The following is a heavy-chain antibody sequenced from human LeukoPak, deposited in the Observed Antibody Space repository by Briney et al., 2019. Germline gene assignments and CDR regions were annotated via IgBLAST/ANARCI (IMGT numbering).Heavy chain of an antibody. CDR1: GGSMSSYY. J-gene: IGHJ3*02. V-gene: IGHV4-59*01. D-gene: IGHD5-24*01. CDR2: IYYSGST. CDR3: ARERRWLQSDAFDI. Sequence: PSETLSLTCTVSGGSMSSYYCSWIRQPPGKELEWIGYIYYSGSTNYNPSLKSRVTISVDTSKNQFSLKLSSVTAADTAVYYCARERRWLQSDAFDIWGQGTMVTVYS.